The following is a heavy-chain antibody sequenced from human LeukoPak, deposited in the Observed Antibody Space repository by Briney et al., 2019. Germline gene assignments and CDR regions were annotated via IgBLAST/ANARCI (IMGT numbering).Heavy chain of an antibody. D-gene: IGHD4-11*01. CDR1: GFTFSDYY. Sequence: KPGGSLRLSCAASGFTFSDYYMSWIRQAPGKGLEWVSYISSSGSTIYYADSVKGRFTISRDNAKNSLYLQMNSLRAEDTAVYYCARDVPNYSRVAIRYWGQGTLVTVSS. V-gene: IGHV3-11*04. CDR3: ARDVPNYSRVAIRY. CDR2: ISSSGSTI. J-gene: IGHJ4*02.